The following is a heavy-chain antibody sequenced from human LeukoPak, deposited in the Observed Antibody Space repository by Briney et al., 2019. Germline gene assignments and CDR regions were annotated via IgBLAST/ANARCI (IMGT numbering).Heavy chain of an antibody. D-gene: IGHD3-22*01. CDR3: ARVRYSDSSVLTRKRSYYFDY. V-gene: IGHV4-4*07. CDR1: GGSISSYY. J-gene: IGHJ4*02. Sequence: SETLSLTCTVSGGSISSYYWSWIRQPAGKGLESIGHISTSGSTNYNPSLKSRVTMSVDTSKNQFSLKLSSVTAADTVVYYCARVRYSDSSVLTRKRSYYFDYWGQGTLVTVSS. CDR2: ISTSGST.